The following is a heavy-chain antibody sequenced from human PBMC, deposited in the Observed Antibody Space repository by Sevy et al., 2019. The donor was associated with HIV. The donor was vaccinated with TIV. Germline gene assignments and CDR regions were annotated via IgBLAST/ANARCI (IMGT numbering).Heavy chain of an antibody. CDR3: ARDGRWFGELSVLGDYYGMDV. CDR1: GFTFSSYA. V-gene: IGHV3-30-3*01. D-gene: IGHD3-10*01. Sequence: GGSLRLSCAASGFTFSSYAMHWVRQAPGKGLEWVAVISYDGSNKYYADSVKGRFTISRDNSKNTLYLQMNSLRAEDTAVYYCARDGRWFGELSVLGDYYGMDVWGQGTTVTVSS. CDR2: ISYDGSNK. J-gene: IGHJ6*02.